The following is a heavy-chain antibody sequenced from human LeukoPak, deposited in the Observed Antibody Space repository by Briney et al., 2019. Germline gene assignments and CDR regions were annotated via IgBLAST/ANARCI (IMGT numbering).Heavy chain of an antibody. D-gene: IGHD2-21*01. CDR1: GFTFSSYG. CDR2: IRYDGSNK. CDR3: AKDLGSYCGGDCYSAVDY. J-gene: IGHJ4*02. Sequence: GGSLRLSCAASGFTFSSYGMHWVRQAPGKGLEWVAFIRYDGSNKYYADSAKGRFTISRDNSKNTLYLQMNSLRAEDTAVYYCAKDLGSYCGGDCYSAVDYWGQGTLVTVSS. V-gene: IGHV3-30*02.